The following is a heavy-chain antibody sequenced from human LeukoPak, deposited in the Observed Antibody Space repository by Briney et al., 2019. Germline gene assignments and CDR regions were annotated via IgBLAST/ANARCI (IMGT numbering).Heavy chain of an antibody. Sequence: ASVKVSCKASGYTFTSYDINWVRQATGQGLEWMGWMNPNSGNTGYAQKFQGRVTMTRNTSISTAYMELSSLRSEDTAVYYCARMYSSSWYPRHKAFDIWGQGTMVTVSS. D-gene: IGHD6-13*01. CDR2: MNPNSGNT. CDR3: ARMYSSSWYPRHKAFDI. J-gene: IGHJ3*02. CDR1: GYTFTSYD. V-gene: IGHV1-8*01.